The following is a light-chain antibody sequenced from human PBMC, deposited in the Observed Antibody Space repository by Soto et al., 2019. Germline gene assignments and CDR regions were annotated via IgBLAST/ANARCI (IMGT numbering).Light chain of an antibody. CDR1: NIGRKS. CDR2: DDS. V-gene: IGLV3-21*02. CDR3: QVWDRGSDHKI. Sequence: SYELTQPPSVSVAPGQTARITCGGDNIGRKSVYWYQQRPGQAPVLVVFDDSDRPSGIPERFSGSNSGTTATLTISRVEAGDEADYYCQVWDRGSDHKIFGAGTKVTVL. J-gene: IGLJ1*01.